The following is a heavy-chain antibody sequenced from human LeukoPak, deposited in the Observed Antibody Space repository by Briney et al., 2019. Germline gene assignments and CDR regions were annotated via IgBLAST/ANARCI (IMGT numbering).Heavy chain of an antibody. CDR1: GGTFSSYA. V-gene: IGHV1-69*05. CDR2: IIPIFGTA. J-gene: IGHJ3*02. D-gene: IGHD2-15*01. CDR3: ARDRIIVSSRVSDAFDI. Sequence: SVKISCKASGGTFSSYAISWVRQAPGQGLEWMGGIIPIFGTANYAQKFQGRVTITTDESTSTAYMELSSLRSEDTAVYYCARDRIIVSSRVSDAFDIWGQGTMVTVSS.